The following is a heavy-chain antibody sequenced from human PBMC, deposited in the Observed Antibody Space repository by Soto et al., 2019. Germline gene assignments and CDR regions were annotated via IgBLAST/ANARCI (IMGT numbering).Heavy chain of an antibody. CDR3: AKALLYCNGDSSHLVY. CDR1: GFTFSSYA. D-gene: IGHD2-15*01. V-gene: IGHV3-23*01. Sequence: GGSLRLSCVASGFTFSSYAMSWVRQAPGQGLEWVSAMSGSRDQTYYADSVKGRFTISRDNSKNTLYLEMNSLRAEDTAVYYWAKALLYCNGDSSHLVYWGGGTLVTV. J-gene: IGHJ4*02. CDR2: MSGSRDQT.